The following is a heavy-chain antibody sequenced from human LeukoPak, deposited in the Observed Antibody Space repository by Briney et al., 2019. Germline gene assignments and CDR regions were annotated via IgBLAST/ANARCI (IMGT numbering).Heavy chain of an antibody. J-gene: IGHJ5*02. CDR3: ARGGGAAAALNP. V-gene: IGHV1-69*13. D-gene: IGHD6-13*01. Sequence: SVKVSCKASGGTFSSYAISWVRQAPGQGLEWMGGIIPIFGTANYAQKFQGRVTITADESTSTAYMELSSLRSGDTAVYYCARGGGAAAALNPWGQGTLVTVSS. CDR2: IIPIFGTA. CDR1: GGTFSSYA.